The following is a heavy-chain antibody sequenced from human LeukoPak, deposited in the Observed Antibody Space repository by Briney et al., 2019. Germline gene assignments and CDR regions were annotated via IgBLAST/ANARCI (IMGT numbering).Heavy chain of an antibody. CDR3: ARDPGPMIVVVRDAFDI. J-gene: IGHJ3*02. Sequence: PGGSLRLSCAASGFTFSSYSMNWVRQAPGKGLEWVSSISSSSSYIYYADSVKGRFTISRDNAKNSLYLQMNSLRAEDTAVYYCARDPGPMIVVVRDAFDIWGQGTMVTVSS. D-gene: IGHD3-22*01. V-gene: IGHV3-21*01. CDR1: GFTFSSYS. CDR2: ISSSSSYI.